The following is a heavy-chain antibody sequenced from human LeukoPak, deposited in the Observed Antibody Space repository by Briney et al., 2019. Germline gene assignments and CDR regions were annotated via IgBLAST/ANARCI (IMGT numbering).Heavy chain of an antibody. V-gene: IGHV1-2*02. Sequence: ASVKVSCKASGYTFTGYYMHWVRQAPGQGLEWMGWVNPNSGGTNYAQKLQGRVTMTTDTSTSTAYMELRSLRSDDTAVYYCARDIAVAPRWFDPWGQGTLVTVSS. CDR1: GYTFTGYY. CDR3: ARDIAVAPRWFDP. CDR2: VNPNSGGT. D-gene: IGHD6-19*01. J-gene: IGHJ5*02.